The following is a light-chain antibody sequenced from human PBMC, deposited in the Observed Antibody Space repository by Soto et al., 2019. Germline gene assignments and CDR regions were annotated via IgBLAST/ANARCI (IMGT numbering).Light chain of an antibody. Sequence: DIQMTQSPSTLSASVGDRVTITCRASQSLSNRLAWYQQKPGKAPKVLIYDASSLESGVPSRFSGSGSGTDFILTIRSLEPDDVATYYCQYYAGVWAFGQGTKVDLK. CDR3: QYYAGVWA. J-gene: IGKJ1*01. V-gene: IGKV1-5*01. CDR1: QSLSNR. CDR2: DAS.